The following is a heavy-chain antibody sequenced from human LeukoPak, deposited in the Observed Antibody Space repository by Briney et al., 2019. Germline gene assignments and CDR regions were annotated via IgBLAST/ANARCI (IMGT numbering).Heavy chain of an antibody. D-gene: IGHD3-22*01. CDR1: GFSFSSYA. J-gene: IGHJ4*02. CDR2: IWSDGNNK. Sequence: GGSLRLSCAASGFSFSSYAIYWVRQAPGKGLGWVAVIWSDGNNKYHSDSVKGRFTISRDNSNNTLYLEMNSLRAEDTAVYYCARDGLTDSSGYTVIDNWGQGTLVTVSS. V-gene: IGHV3-33*07. CDR3: ARDGLTDSSGYTVIDN.